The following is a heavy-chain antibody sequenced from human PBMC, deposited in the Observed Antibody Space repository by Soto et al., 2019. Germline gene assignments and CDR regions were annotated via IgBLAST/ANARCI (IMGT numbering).Heavy chain of an antibody. Sequence: QVQLQESGPGLVKPSETLSLTCTVSGGSISNYYWSWIRQPPGKGLEWIGDIYYSGNTNYNPSLKSRVTISVDTSKNQFSLKLSSVTAADTAVYYCARGGDYPFDYWGQGTLVTVSS. CDR3: ARGGDYPFDY. J-gene: IGHJ4*02. CDR2: IYYSGNT. V-gene: IGHV4-59*01. CDR1: GGSISNYY. D-gene: IGHD3-10*01.